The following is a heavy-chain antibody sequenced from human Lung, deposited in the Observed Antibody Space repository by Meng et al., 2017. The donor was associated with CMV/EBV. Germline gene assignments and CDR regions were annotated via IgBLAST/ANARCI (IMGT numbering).Heavy chain of an antibody. J-gene: IGHJ4*02. V-gene: IGHV3-7*01. D-gene: IGHD3-22*01. CDR3: VTYYDN. Sequence: GEXLKISCVASEFSFNTYWMTWVRQAGGKGLEGVAGIKTDGSDRYYVDSVKGRFTISRDNAKNSLYLQMDSQRAEDTAVYYCVTYYDNWGQGTLVTVSS. CDR1: EFSFNTYW. CDR2: IKTDGSDR.